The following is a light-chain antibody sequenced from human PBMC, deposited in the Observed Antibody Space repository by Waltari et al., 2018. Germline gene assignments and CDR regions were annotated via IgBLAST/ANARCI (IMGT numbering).Light chain of an antibody. Sequence: DVVMTQSPLSLPVTLGQPASISCRSSQSLVHSDGNTYFNWFHQRPGKFPRRLIYKVSNRDSGVPDRFGGSGSGTDFTLKISRVEAEDVGVYYCMQGTHWPRTFGQGTKVEIK. J-gene: IGKJ1*01. CDR1: QSLVHSDGNTY. CDR2: KVS. CDR3: MQGTHWPRT. V-gene: IGKV2-30*02.